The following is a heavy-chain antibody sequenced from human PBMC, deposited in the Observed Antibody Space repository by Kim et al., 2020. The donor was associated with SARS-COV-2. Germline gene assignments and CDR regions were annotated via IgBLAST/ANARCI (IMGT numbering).Heavy chain of an antibody. CDR3: ARATVAEYYFDY. D-gene: IGHD6-19*01. V-gene: IGHV1-8*01. J-gene: IGHJ4*02. Sequence: GYAQKFQGRVTMTRNTSISTAYMELSSLGSEDTAVYYCARATVAEYYFDYWGQGTLVTVSS.